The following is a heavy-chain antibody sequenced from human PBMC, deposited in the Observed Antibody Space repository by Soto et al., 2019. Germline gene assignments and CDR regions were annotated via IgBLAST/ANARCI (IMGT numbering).Heavy chain of an antibody. CDR2: INPNSGGT. Sequence: ASVKVSCKASGYTFTGYYMHWVRQAPGQGLEWMGWINPNSGGTNYAQKFQGRVTMTRDTSISTAYMELSRLRSDDTAVYYCARGRVMITFGGVISPRDFDYWGQGTLVTVSS. V-gene: IGHV1-2*02. D-gene: IGHD3-16*02. J-gene: IGHJ4*02. CDR3: ARGRVMITFGGVISPRDFDY. CDR1: GYTFTGYY.